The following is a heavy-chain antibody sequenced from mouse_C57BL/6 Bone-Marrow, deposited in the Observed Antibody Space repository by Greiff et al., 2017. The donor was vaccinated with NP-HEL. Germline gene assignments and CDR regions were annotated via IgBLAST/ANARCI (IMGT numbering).Heavy chain of an antibody. CDR3: VRQGVLLAWFAY. CDR2: IRSKSNNYAT. J-gene: IGHJ3*01. Sequence: EVQVVESGGGLVQPKGSLKLSCAASGFSFNTYAMNWVRQAPGKGLEWVARIRSKSNNYATYYADSVKDRFTISRDDSESMLYLQMNNLKTEDTAMYYCVRQGVLLAWFAYWGQGTLVTVSA. V-gene: IGHV10-1*01. D-gene: IGHD1-1*01. CDR1: GFSFNTYA.